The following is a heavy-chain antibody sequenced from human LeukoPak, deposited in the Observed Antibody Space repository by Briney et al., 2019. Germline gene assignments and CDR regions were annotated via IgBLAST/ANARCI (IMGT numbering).Heavy chain of an antibody. CDR1: GFTVSSNY. Sequence: RPGGSLRLSCAASGFTVSSNYMSWVRQAPGKGLEWVSVIYSGGSTYYADSVKGRFTISRDNSKNTLYLQMNSLRAEDTAVYYCARDPKTTVTSAHEAFDIWGQGTMVTVSS. J-gene: IGHJ3*02. CDR3: ARDPKTTVTSAHEAFDI. V-gene: IGHV3-66*01. CDR2: IYSGGST. D-gene: IGHD4-17*01.